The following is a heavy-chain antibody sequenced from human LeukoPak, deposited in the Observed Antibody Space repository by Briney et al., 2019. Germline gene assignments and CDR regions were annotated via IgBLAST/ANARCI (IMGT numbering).Heavy chain of an antibody. Sequence: ASVKVSCKASGYTFTSYAMHWVRQAPGQRLEWMGWINPNSGGTNYAQKFQGRVTMTRDTSISTAYMELSRLRSDDTAVYYCARARSGTGNDYWGQGTLVTVSS. V-gene: IGHV1-2*02. CDR2: INPNSGGT. J-gene: IGHJ4*02. CDR3: ARARSGTGNDY. D-gene: IGHD6-13*01. CDR1: GYTFTSYA.